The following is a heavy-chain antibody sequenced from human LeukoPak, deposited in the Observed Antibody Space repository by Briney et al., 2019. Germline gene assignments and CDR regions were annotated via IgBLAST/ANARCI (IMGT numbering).Heavy chain of an antibody. J-gene: IGHJ4*02. V-gene: IGHV3-30-3*01. D-gene: IGHD2-2*01. CDR1: GFTFSSYA. Sequence: PPGRSLRLSCAASGFTFSSYAMHWVRQAPGKGLEWVAVISYDGSNKYYADSVKGRFTISRDNSKNTLYLQMNSLRAEDTAVYYCARDKEYLGGGYFDYWGQGTLVTVSS. CDR2: ISYDGSNK. CDR3: ARDKEYLGGGYFDY.